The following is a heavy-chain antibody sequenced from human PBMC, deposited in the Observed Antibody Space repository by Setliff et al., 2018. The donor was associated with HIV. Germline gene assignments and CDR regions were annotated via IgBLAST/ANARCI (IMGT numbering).Heavy chain of an antibody. CDR1: GYMFSSYG. V-gene: IGHV1-69*13. Sequence: ASVKVSCKTSGYMFSSYGISWVRQAPGQGLEWMGGIIPIFGTANYAQKFQGRVTITADESTNTAYMELSSLSSVTAADTAVYYCARGRSRYYYDGSGYYVDYWGQGTLVTVSS. J-gene: IGHJ4*02. CDR3: ARGRSRYYYDGSGYYVDY. CDR2: IIPIFGTA. D-gene: IGHD3-22*01.